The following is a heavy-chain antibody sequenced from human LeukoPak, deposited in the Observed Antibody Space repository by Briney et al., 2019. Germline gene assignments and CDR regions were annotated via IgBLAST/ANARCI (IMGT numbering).Heavy chain of an antibody. CDR1: GFTFSDYA. CDR3: VKWTNYYFAL. CDR2: ISSNGIST. J-gene: IGHJ2*01. Sequence: PGGSLRLSCAASGFTFSDYAMHWVRQAPGKGLEDVSAISSNGISTFYANSVKGRFTVSRDDSKNTVYLQMGSLRAEDMAVYYCVKWTNYYFALWGRGTLVTVSS. V-gene: IGHV3-64*01. D-gene: IGHD2-8*01.